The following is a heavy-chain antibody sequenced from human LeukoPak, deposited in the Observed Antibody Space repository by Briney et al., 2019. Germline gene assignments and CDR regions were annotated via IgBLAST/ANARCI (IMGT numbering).Heavy chain of an antibody. CDR2: INPNSGGT. J-gene: IGHJ6*02. Sequence: GASVKVSCKASGYTFTSYYMHWVRQAPGQGLEWMGRINPNSGGTNYAQKFQGRVTMTRDTSISTAYMELSRLRSDDTAVYYCARVEATFRQLRVMDVWGQGTTVTVSS. D-gene: IGHD1-26*01. CDR3: ARVEATFRQLRVMDV. CDR1: GYTFTSYY. V-gene: IGHV1-2*06.